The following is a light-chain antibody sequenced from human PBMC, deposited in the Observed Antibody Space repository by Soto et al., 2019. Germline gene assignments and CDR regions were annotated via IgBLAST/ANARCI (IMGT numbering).Light chain of an antibody. CDR1: QSIATY. J-gene: IGKJ2*01. Sequence: DIKITQSPSSLSTSVGDRVTIPCRASQSIATYLNWYPQKPGKAPNLLIYGASSLQSGVPSRFSGSGSGTDFTLPINSLQPEDVATDYCQQSYNKTYTFGQGTKVDIK. V-gene: IGKV1-39*01. CDR2: GAS. CDR3: QQSYNKTYT.